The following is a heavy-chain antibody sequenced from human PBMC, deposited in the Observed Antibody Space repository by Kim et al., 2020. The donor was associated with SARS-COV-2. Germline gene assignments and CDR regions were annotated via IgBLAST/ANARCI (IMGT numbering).Heavy chain of an antibody. CDR1: GGSFSGYY. CDR3: ARGKRGIAVAIFDY. V-gene: IGHV4-34*01. J-gene: IGHJ4*02. Sequence: SETLSPTCAVYGGSFSGYYWSWIRQPPGKGLEWIGEINHSGSTNYNPSLKSRVTISVDTSKNQFSLKLSSVTAADTAVYYCARGKRGIAVAIFDYWGQGTLVTVSS. D-gene: IGHD6-19*01. CDR2: INHSGST.